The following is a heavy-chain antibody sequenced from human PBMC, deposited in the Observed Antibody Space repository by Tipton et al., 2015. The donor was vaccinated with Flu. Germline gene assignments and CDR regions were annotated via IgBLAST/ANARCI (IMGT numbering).Heavy chain of an antibody. CDR1: GGSISSGYY. CDR2: IYHSGST. CDR3: ARADTDYDYVSAYFDY. J-gene: IGHJ4*02. V-gene: IGHV4-38-2*02. D-gene: IGHD3-16*01. Sequence: LRLSCTVSGGSISSGYYWGWIRQPPGKGLEWIGSIYHSGSTYYNPSLKSRVTISVDTSKNQFSLKLSSVTAADTAVYYCARADTDYDYVSAYFDYWGQGTLVTVSS.